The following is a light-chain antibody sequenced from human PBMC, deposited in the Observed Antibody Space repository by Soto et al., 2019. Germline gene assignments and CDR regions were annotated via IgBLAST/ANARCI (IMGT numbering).Light chain of an antibody. CDR2: YAS. CDR3: RQRSNWPPYT. J-gene: IGKJ2*01. Sequence: EIVLTQSPATLSLSPGERATLSCRASQSVSSYLAWYQQKPGQAPSLLIYYASNRATGIPARFSGSGSGTDFTLTISSLEPEDFAVYYCRQRSNWPPYTFGQGTKLEIK. V-gene: IGKV3-11*01. CDR1: QSVSSY.